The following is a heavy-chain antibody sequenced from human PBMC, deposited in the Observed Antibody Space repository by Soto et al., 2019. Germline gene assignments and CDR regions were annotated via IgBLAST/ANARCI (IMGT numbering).Heavy chain of an antibody. V-gene: IGHV1-69*06. CDR2: IIPISETT. CDR1: GGTFSSLD. Sequence: SVKVSCKASGGTFSSLDINWVRQAPGQGLEWMGGIIPISETTNYAQIFQGRVSIVADKSTSTAYMELSRLRSEDTAVYYCARALLSHSYDSGGYDSYFHSMDVWGQGTPVTVSS. D-gene: IGHD3-22*01. J-gene: IGHJ6*03. CDR3: ARALLSHSYDSGGYDSYFHSMDV.